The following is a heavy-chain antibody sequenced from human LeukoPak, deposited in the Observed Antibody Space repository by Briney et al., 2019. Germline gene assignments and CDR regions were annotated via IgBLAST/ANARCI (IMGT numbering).Heavy chain of an antibody. CDR2: IAYDGSRA. J-gene: IGHJ4*02. CDR3: TRYNNDHFDY. D-gene: IGHD1-14*01. CDR1: GFTVSSNY. V-gene: IGHV3-33*08. Sequence: GGSLRLSCAASGFTVSSNYMSWVRQTPGKGLEWVAVIAYDGSRAFYADSVKGRFTISRDNSKNTMSVQMDDLRAEDTAVYYCTRYNNDHFDYWGQGTLVTVSS.